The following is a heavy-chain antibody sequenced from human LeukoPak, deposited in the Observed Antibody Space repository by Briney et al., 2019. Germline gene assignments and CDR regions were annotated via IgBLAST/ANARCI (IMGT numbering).Heavy chain of an antibody. CDR2: IYYSGST. CDR1: GGSLNSYY. V-gene: IGHV4-59*01. Sequence: SETLSLTCTVSGGSLNSYYWSWIRQPPGKGLEWIGYIYYSGSTNYNPSLKSRVTISVDTSKNQFSLKLSSVTAADTAVYYCARDGLRGYSGYGRGAFDIWGQGTMVTVSS. J-gene: IGHJ3*02. CDR3: ARDGLRGYSGYGRGAFDI. D-gene: IGHD5-12*01.